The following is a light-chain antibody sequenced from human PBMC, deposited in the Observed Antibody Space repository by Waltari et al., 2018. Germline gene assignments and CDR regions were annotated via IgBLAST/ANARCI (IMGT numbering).Light chain of an antibody. Sequence: QAAPTQPTSVSGSPGQSVTISCTGTSSDIGYYNVVSWYQQHPGKAPKLMIYEVSMRPSGVSFRVSCSKSGNTASLTISGLQSEDEADYYCSSYACSNTFIFGAGTRLTVL. CDR3: SSYACSNTFI. V-gene: IGLV2-11*01. CDR2: EVS. CDR1: SSDIGYYNV. J-gene: IGLJ1*01.